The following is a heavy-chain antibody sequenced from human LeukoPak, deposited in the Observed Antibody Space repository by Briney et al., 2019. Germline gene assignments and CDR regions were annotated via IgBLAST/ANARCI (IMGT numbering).Heavy chain of an antibody. V-gene: IGHV3-30*18. J-gene: IGHJ6*02. CDR1: GFTVSSNY. D-gene: IGHD6-19*01. CDR3: AKDLVAVAGTLNYYYYGMDV. CDR2: ISYDGSNK. Sequence: TGGSLKLSCAASGFTVSSNYMSWVRQAPGKGLEWVAVISYDGSNKYYADSVKGRFTISRDNSKNTLYLQMNSLRAEDTAVYYCAKDLVAVAGTLNYYYYGMDVWGQGTTVTVSS.